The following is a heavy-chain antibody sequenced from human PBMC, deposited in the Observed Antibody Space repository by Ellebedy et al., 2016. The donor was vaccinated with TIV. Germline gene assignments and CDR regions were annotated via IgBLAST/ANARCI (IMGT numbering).Heavy chain of an antibody. CDR1: GYTFTDYR. Sequence: AASVKVSCKASGYTFTDYRLDLVRQAPGLGLEWMGWISPNGGGTNYAQKFQGRVSMTGDTSISTAYLELSRLTSDDTAVYYCARDYWGSYEYWGQGTLVTVSS. V-gene: IGHV1-2*02. CDR2: ISPNGGGT. D-gene: IGHD1-26*01. CDR3: ARDYWGSYEY. J-gene: IGHJ4*02.